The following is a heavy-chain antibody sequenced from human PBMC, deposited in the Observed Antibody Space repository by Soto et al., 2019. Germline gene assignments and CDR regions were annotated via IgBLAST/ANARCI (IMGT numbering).Heavy chain of an antibody. CDR2: IWYGGSNK. J-gene: IGHJ6*02. Sequence: QVQLVESGGGEVQPGRSLRLSCAASGFTFSSYGMHWVRQAPGKGLEWVAVIWYGGSNKYYADSVKGRFTISRDNSKNTLYLQMNSLRAEDTAVYYCARKAYGEISYYYYGMDVWGQGTTVTVSS. CDR1: GFTFSSYG. CDR3: ARKAYGEISYYYYGMDV. D-gene: IGHD4-17*01. V-gene: IGHV3-33*01.